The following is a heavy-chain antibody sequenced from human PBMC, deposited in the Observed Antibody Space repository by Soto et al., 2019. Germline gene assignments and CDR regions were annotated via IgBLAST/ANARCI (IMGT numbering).Heavy chain of an antibody. CDR2: MSHSGGT. J-gene: IGHJ3*02. CDR3: AGVERGTATTGVDAFDI. Sequence: QVQLQQWGAGLLKPSETLSLTCAVYGGFVTSGSYYWSWIRQPPGKGLEWIGEMSHSGGTHFNPSRTSRVTLAVDTSKNQFTLKMSSVTAADTALYYFAGVERGTATTGVDAFDIWGPGTMVTVSS. D-gene: IGHD1-1*01. V-gene: IGHV4-34*01. CDR1: GGFVTSGSYY.